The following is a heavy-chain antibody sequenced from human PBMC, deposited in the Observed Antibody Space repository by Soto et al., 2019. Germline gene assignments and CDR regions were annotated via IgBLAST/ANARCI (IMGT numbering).Heavy chain of an antibody. CDR1: GYTFTGYY. CDR3: ARDPCSSTSCIPYFQH. Sequence: ASVKVSCKASGYTFTGYYMHWVRQAPGQGLEWMGWINPNSGGTNYAQKFQGWVTMTRDTSISTAYMELSRLGSDDTAVYYCARDPCSSTSCIPYFQHWGQGTLVTVSS. V-gene: IGHV1-2*04. D-gene: IGHD2-2*01. CDR2: INPNSGGT. J-gene: IGHJ1*01.